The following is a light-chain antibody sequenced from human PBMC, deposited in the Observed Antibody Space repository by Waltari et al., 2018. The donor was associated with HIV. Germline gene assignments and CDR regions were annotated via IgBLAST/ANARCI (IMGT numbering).Light chain of an antibody. CDR2: EVT. V-gene: IGLV2-23*02. CDR3: CSYVGSNTF. J-gene: IGLJ1*01. Sequence: QSALTQPASVSGSPGQSITLSCTGTSTDVGTYNLVSWYQQHPGKAPKLIIYEVTKRPSGVSNRFSGSKAGNTASLTSSGLQADDEADYYCCSYVGSNTFFGTGTKVTVL. CDR1: STDVGTYNL.